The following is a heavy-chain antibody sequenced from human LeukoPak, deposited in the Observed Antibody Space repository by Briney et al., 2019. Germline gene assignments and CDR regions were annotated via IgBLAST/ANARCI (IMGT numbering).Heavy chain of an antibody. Sequence: GGSLRLSCAASGFTFSSYGMHWVRQAPGKGLEWVAFIRYDGSNKYYADSVKGRFTISRDNSKNTLYLQMNSLRAEDTAVYYCARGAPWGQLWPTYYFDYWGQGTLVTVSS. CDR1: GFTFSSYG. J-gene: IGHJ4*02. CDR3: ARGAPWGQLWPTYYFDY. CDR2: IRYDGSNK. V-gene: IGHV3-30*02. D-gene: IGHD5-18*01.